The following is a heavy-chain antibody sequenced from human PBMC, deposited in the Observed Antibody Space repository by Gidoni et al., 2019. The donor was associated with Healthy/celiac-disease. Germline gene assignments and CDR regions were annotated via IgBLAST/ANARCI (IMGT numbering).Heavy chain of an antibody. Sequence: EVQLVESGGGLVQPGGSLRLSCAASGFTFSSYWMSWVRQAPGKGLEWVANIKQDGSEKYYVDSVKGRFTISRDNAKNSLYLQMNSLRAEDTAVYYCARDNSIAAAYYMDVWGKGTTVTVSS. CDR1: GFTFSSYW. J-gene: IGHJ6*03. CDR3: ARDNSIAAAYYMDV. V-gene: IGHV3-7*03. D-gene: IGHD6-13*01. CDR2: IKQDGSEK.